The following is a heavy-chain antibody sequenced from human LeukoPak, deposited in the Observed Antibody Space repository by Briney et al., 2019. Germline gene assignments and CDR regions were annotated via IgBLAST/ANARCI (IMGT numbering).Heavy chain of an antibody. CDR3: AREIGGIITMIVVVIRDGMDV. CDR1: GFTFSSYA. V-gene: IGHV3-30-3*01. Sequence: GGSLRLSCAASGFTFSSYAMHWVRQAPGKGLEWVAVISYDGSNKYYADSVKGRFTISRDNSKNTLYLQMNSLRAEDTAVCYCAREIGGIITMIVVVIRDGMDVWGQGTTVTVSS. CDR2: ISYDGSNK. J-gene: IGHJ6*02. D-gene: IGHD3-22*01.